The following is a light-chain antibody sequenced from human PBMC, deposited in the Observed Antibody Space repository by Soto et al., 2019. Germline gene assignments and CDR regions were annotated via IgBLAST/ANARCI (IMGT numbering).Light chain of an antibody. J-gene: IGLJ2*01. Sequence: QSVLTQPPSVSAAPGQKVTISCSGSSSNIGSNYVSWYQQLPGTAPKLLIYDNNKRPSGIPDRFSGSKSGTSATLGITGLQTGDEADYYCGTWYSSLSAVVFGGGTKLTVL. V-gene: IGLV1-51*01. CDR3: GTWYSSLSAVV. CDR1: SSNIGSNY. CDR2: DNN.